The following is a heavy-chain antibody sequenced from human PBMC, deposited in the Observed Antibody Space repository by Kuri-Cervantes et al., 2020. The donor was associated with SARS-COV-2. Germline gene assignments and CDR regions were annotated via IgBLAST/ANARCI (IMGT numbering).Heavy chain of an antibody. Sequence: GGSLRLSCAASGFTFSSYAMSWVRQAPGKGLEWVSSISSSSSYIYYADSVKGRFTISRDNSKNTLYLQMNSLRAEDTAVYYCAKDRTKQRLGWFDPWGQGTLVTVSS. CDR2: ISSSSSYI. V-gene: IGHV3-23*01. D-gene: IGHD1-1*01. J-gene: IGHJ5*02. CDR1: GFTFSSYA. CDR3: AKDRTKQRLGWFDP.